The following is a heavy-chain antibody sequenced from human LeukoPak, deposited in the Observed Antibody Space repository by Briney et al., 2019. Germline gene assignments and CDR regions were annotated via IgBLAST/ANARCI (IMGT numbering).Heavy chain of an antibody. V-gene: IGHV3-21*01. Sequence: GGSLRLSCAASGFTFSSYSMNWVRQAPGKGLEWVSSISSSGSYIYYADPVKGRFTISRDNAKNSLFLQMNSLRAEDTAVYYCARDGGVYSGSYYYDYWGQGMLVTVSS. CDR2: ISSSGSYI. D-gene: IGHD1-26*01. CDR3: ARDGGVYSGSYYYDY. J-gene: IGHJ4*02. CDR1: GFTFSSYS.